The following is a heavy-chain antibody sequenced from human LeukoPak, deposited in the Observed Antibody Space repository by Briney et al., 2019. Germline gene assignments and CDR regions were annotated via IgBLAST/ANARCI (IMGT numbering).Heavy chain of an antibody. Sequence: ASVKVSCKASGHTFTNYLLHWVRQAPGQGLEWVGRIIPDSGATNYAQKFRDRVTMTSDTATSTVYMELSILRSEDTAVYHCVREESGGYFDYWGQGTLVSVSS. CDR2: IIPDSGAT. D-gene: IGHD2-8*02. J-gene: IGHJ4*02. V-gene: IGHV1-46*01. CDR3: VREESGGYFDY. CDR1: GHTFTNYL.